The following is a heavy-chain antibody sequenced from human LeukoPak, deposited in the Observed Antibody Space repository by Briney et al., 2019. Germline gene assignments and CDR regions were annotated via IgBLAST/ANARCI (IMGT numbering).Heavy chain of an antibody. CDR2: IIPIFGTA. J-gene: IGHJ3*02. D-gene: IGHD1-1*01. V-gene: IGHV1-69*13. CDR3: ARDGRVERRRDDAFDI. Sequence: SVKVSCKASGGTFSSYAISWVRQAPGQGLEWMGGIIPIFGTANYAQKFQGRVTITADESTSTAYMELSSLRSEDTAVYYCARDGRVERRRDDAFDIWGQGTMVTVSS. CDR1: GGTFSSYA.